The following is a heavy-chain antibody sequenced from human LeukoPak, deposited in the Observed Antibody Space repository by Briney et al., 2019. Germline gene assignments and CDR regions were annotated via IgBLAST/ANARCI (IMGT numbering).Heavy chain of an antibody. CDR3: ARGSLLPDY. CDR2: IYTSGST. V-gene: IGHV4-61*02. CDR1: GGSISSGSYY. J-gene: IGHJ4*02. Sequence: PSETLSLTCTVSGGSISSGSYYWSWIRQPAGKGLEWIGRIYTSGSTNYNPSLKSRVTISVDTSKKQFALKLSSVTAADTAVYYCARGSLLPDYRGQGTLVTVSS.